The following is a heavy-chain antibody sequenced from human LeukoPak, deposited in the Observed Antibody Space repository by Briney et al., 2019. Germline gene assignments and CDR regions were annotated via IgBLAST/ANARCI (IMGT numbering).Heavy chain of an antibody. CDR3: ARDSALTLGT. D-gene: IGHD1-14*01. CDR2: IYYSGST. J-gene: IGHJ5*02. V-gene: IGHV4-30-4*08. Sequence: PSQTLSLTCTVSGGSISSGDYYWRWIRQPPGKGREWVGYIYYSGSTYYNPSLKSRVTISVHTSKNQFSLKLSSVTAADTAVYYCARDSALTLGTWGQGTLVTVSS. CDR1: GGSISSGDYY.